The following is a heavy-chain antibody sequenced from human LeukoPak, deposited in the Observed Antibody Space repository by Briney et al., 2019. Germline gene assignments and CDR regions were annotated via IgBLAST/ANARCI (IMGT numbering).Heavy chain of an antibody. CDR2: IYPGDSNT. V-gene: IGHV5-51*01. CDR3: ARLGYCTGGNCFYFFDY. J-gene: IGHJ4*02. D-gene: IGHD2-15*01. Sequence: GESLKIPCKGSEYSFTNYWIGWVRQMPGRGLEWMGIIYPGDSNTRYSPSFQGQVTISADKSISTAYLQWSSLKASDTAMYYCARLGYCTGGNCFYFFDYWGQGTLLTVSS. CDR1: EYSFTNYW.